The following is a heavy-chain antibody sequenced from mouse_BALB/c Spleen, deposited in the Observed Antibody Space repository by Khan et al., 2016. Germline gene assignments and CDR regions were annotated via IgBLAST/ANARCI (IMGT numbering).Heavy chain of an antibody. CDR1: GFNINDTY. V-gene: IGHV14-3*02. CDR2: IDPANGNT. CDR3: AFTTLCDY. Sequence: EVQRQESGAELVKPGASVKLSCTASGFNINDTYMHWVKQGPEQGLEWIGRIDPANGNTKYDPKFQGKATITADTSSNTAYLQLSSLTSEDTAVYYCAFTTLCDYWGQGTTLTVSS. D-gene: IGHD6-1*01. J-gene: IGHJ2*01.